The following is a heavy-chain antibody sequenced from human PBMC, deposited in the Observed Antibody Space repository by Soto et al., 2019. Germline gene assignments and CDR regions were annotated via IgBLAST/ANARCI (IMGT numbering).Heavy chain of an antibody. D-gene: IGHD5-12*01. CDR1: GGSFSGYY. V-gene: IGHV4-34*01. Sequence: SETLSLTCAVYGGSFSGYYWSWVRQPPGKGLEWIGEINHSGSTNYNPSLKSRVTISVDTSKNQFSLKLSSVTAEDTAVYYCASRRYSAYDYYYNNAMDVWGQGTTVTVSS. CDR3: ASRRYSAYDYYYNNAMDV. CDR2: INHSGST. J-gene: IGHJ6*02.